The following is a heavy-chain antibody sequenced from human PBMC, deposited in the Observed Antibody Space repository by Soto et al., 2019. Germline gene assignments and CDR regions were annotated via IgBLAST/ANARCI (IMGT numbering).Heavy chain of an antibody. CDR1: GASINTGGYY. D-gene: IGHD2-15*01. Sequence: SETLSLTCNVSGASINTGGYYWSWIRQHPGKGLEWIGFVYYSGSTSYSPSLESRVSISVDPSKRQFYLELASVTAADSAVYYCAKDRMNHNSVWDPFDIWGQGTMVTVSS. CDR2: VYYSGST. J-gene: IGHJ3*02. CDR3: AKDRMNHNSVWDPFDI. V-gene: IGHV4-31*02.